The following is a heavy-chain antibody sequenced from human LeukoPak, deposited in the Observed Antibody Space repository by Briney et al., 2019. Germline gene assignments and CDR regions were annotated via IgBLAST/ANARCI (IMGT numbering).Heavy chain of an antibody. CDR3: ARDTGDGVTPPDYYYYMDV. V-gene: IGHV3-30*04. CDR2: LSYDGSTT. J-gene: IGHJ6*03. Sequence: GGSLRLSCAASGFTFSRNAMHWVRQTPGKGLEWVAVLSYDGSTTYYSDSVKGRFTISRDNSKSTLYLQMNSLRAEDTAVFYCARDTGDGVTPPDYYYYMDVWGTGTTVTVSS. D-gene: IGHD5-24*01. CDR1: GFTFSRNA.